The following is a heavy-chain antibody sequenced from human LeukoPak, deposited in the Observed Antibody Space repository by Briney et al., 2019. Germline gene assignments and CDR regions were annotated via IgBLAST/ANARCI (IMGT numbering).Heavy chain of an antibody. CDR3: AKDRWDSSSWSGFDY. V-gene: IGHV3-30*02. CDR2: IRYDGSNK. CDR1: GFTLSNNG. Sequence: GGSLRLSCAASGFTLSNNGMHWVRQAPGKGLEWLAFIRYDGSNKYYADSVKGRFTVSRDNSENTLYLQLNSLKPNDTAVYDCAKDRWDSSSWSGFDYWGQGTLVTVSS. D-gene: IGHD6-13*01. J-gene: IGHJ4*02.